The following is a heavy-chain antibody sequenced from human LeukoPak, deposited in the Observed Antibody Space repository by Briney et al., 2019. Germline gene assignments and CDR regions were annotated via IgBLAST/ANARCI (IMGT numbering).Heavy chain of an antibody. CDR1: GDSISSYY. CDR2: IYTSGST. CDR3: ARQYDFWSGYFHP. Sequence: SETLSLTCTVSGDSISSYYWSWIRQPPGKGLEWIGYIYTSGSTSYNPSLKSRVTISVDTSKNQFSLKLSSVTAADTAVYYCARQYDFWSGYFHPWGQGTLVTVSS. V-gene: IGHV4-4*09. D-gene: IGHD3-3*01. J-gene: IGHJ5*02.